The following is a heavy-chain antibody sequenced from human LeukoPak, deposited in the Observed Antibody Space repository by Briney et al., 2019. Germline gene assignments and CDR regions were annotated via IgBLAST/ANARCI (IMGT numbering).Heavy chain of an antibody. CDR2: FYTSGSA. CDR1: GGSISSYS. CDR3: ARDYDSSGYYHGWFDP. J-gene: IGHJ5*02. Sequence: PSETLSLTCTVSGGSISSYSWSWFRQPAGKGLEWIGRFYTSGSANYNPSLKSRVTVSVDTSKNQFSLKLSSVTAAGTAVYYCARDYDSSGYYHGWFDPWGQGTLVTVSS. D-gene: IGHD3-22*01. V-gene: IGHV4-4*07.